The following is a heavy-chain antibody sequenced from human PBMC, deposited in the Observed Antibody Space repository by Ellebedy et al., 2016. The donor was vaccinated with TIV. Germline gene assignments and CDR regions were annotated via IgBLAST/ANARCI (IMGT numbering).Heavy chain of an antibody. CDR2: IIPIFGTA. CDR3: ARVTGAYCSGGDCYLPDYHMDV. Sequence: AASVKVSCKASGGTFSSYPISWVRQAPGQGPEWMGGIIPIFGTANYAQKFQGRVTITADESTSTAYMELSGLRSEDTAVYYCARVTGAYCSGGDCYLPDYHMDVWGQGTTVTVSS. D-gene: IGHD2-15*01. V-gene: IGHV1-69*13. CDR1: GGTFSSYP. J-gene: IGHJ6*02.